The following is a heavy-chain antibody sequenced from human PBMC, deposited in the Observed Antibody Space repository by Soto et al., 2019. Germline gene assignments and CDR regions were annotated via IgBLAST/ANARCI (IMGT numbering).Heavy chain of an antibody. Sequence: QMQLQASGPGLVKPSETLSLTCNVSGASVSHGYWSWIRQPPGKGLEWVGFMYFGGSFNYNPSLTSRVTISVETSKNHFSMKLTSVTASDTAVYYWARSYYDSTGFAVDPWGQGTLVTVSS. CDR3: ARSYYDSTGFAVDP. CDR2: MYFGGSF. CDR1: GASVSHGY. J-gene: IGHJ5*02. V-gene: IGHV4-59*02. D-gene: IGHD3-22*01.